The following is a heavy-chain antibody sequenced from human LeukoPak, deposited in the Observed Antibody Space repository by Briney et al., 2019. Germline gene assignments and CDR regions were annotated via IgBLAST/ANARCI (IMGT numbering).Heavy chain of an antibody. CDR3: AKDQDYDYIWGSSRV. CDR1: GFTFTNYW. J-gene: IGHJ4*02. Sequence: GGSLRLSCAVSGFTFTNYWMSWVRQAPGKGLEWVSAISGSGASTIYADSVRGRFTISRDNSKNTLYLQMDSLRAEDTAVYYCAKDQDYDYIWGSSRVWGQGTLVTVSS. D-gene: IGHD3-16*02. V-gene: IGHV3-23*01. CDR2: ISGSGAST.